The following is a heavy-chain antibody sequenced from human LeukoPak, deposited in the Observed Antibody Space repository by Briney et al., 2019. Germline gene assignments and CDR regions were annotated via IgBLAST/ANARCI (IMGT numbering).Heavy chain of an antibody. Sequence: GGSLRLSCAASGFIVSSNYMSWVRQAPGKGLEWVSVIYRGGSTYYADSVKGRFTISKDNSKNTLYLQMNSLRAEDTAVYYCARHYDSSGDYWEYYYYGMDVWGQGTTVTVSS. CDR2: IYRGGST. D-gene: IGHD3-22*01. V-gene: IGHV3-66*04. J-gene: IGHJ6*02. CDR3: ARHYDSSGDYWEYYYYGMDV. CDR1: GFIVSSNY.